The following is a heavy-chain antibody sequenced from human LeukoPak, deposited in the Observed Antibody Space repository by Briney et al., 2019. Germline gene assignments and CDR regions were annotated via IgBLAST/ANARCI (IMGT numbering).Heavy chain of an antibody. CDR3: ARGDLLRYFDWIDY. J-gene: IGHJ4*02. CDR1: GYTFTSYA. V-gene: IGHV7-4-1*02. Sequence: GASVKVSCKASGYTFTSYAMNWVRQAPGQGLEWMGWINTNTGNPTYAQGFTGRFVFSLDTSVSTAYLQISSLKAEDTAVYYCARGDLLRYFDWIDYWGQGTLVTVSS. CDR2: INTNTGNP. D-gene: IGHD3-9*01.